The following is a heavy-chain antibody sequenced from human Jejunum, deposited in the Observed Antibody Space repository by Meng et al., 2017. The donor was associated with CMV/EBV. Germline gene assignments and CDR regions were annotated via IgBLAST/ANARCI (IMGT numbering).Heavy chain of an antibody. V-gene: IGHV4-59*01. J-gene: IGHJ5*02. Sequence: LQESGPGLVKPSETLSLTCTVAGGSISNYYWSWIRQPPGKGLEWVGYIYKSGSTSYNPSLKSRVTISVDTSKNQISLKLSSVTAADTAVYYCARVPVGGTTWYWFDPWGQGTLVTVSS. CDR1: GGSISNYY. CDR3: ARVPVGGTTWYWFDP. D-gene: IGHD1-26*01. CDR2: IYKSGST.